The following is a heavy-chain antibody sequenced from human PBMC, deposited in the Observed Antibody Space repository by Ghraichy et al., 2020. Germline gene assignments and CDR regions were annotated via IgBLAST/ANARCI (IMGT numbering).Heavy chain of an antibody. D-gene: IGHD2/OR15-2a*01. Sequence: GGSLRLSCAASGFSFSNYGMHWVRQAPGKGLEWVAVIWYDGSNEKYAPSVKGRFTISRDNSKNTLYLQMNSLRAEDTAMYYCASYFGRAGVIVEYFHHWGQGTLVTVSS. CDR2: IWYDGSNE. CDR1: GFSFSNYG. V-gene: IGHV3-33*01. J-gene: IGHJ1*01. CDR3: ASYFGRAGVIVEYFHH.